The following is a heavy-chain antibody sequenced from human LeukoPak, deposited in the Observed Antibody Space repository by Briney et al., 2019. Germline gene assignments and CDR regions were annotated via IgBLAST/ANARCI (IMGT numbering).Heavy chain of an antibody. Sequence: ASVKVSCKASGYTFTSYDINWVRQATGQGLEWMGWMNPNSGNTGYAQKFQGRVTMTRNTSISTAYMELSSLRSEDTAVYYCASQVGPNVEGNWFDPWGQGTLVTVSS. V-gene: IGHV1-8*01. J-gene: IGHJ5*02. CDR3: ASQVGPNVEGNWFDP. D-gene: IGHD1-26*01. CDR2: MNPNSGNT. CDR1: GYTFTSYD.